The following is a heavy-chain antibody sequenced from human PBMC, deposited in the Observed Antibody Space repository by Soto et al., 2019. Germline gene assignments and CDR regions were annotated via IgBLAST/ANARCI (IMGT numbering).Heavy chain of an antibody. J-gene: IGHJ4*02. CDR2: IYYSGST. V-gene: IGHV4-59*08. D-gene: IGHD2-15*01. CDR1: GGSISSYY. Sequence: SETLSLTCTVSGGSISSYYWSWIRQPPGKGLEWIGYIYYSGSTNYNPSLKSRVTISVDTSKNQFSLKLSSVTAADTAVYYCARRYGGTIDYWGQGTLVTVSS. CDR3: ARRYGGTIDY.